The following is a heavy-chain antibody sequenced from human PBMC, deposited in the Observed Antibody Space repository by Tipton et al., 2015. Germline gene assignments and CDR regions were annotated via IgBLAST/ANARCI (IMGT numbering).Heavy chain of an antibody. CDR3: ARSDVERNTVFVFEI. CDR2: VHYSGST. D-gene: IGHD3-10*01. V-gene: IGHV4-38-2*01. CDR1: AYSITSDYY. J-gene: IGHJ3*02. Sequence: TLSLTCAVSAYSITSDYYWGWIRQPPGKGLEWIGSVHYSGSTNYNPSLKSRVTISVDTSKNQFSLKLSSVTAADTAVYYCARSDVERNTVFVFEIWGPGTMVTVSS.